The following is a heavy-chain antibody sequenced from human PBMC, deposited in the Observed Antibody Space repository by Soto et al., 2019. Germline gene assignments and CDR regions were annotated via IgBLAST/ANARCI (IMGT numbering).Heavy chain of an antibody. CDR1: GYTFTGYY. J-gene: IGHJ4*02. CDR3: ARSYYYGSGSSGEVDY. Sequence: QVQLVQSGAEVKKPGASVKVSCKASGYTFTGYYMHWVRQAPGQGLEWMGWINPNSGGTNYAQKVQGRVTMTRDTSISTAYMELSRLRSDDTAVYYCARSYYYGSGSSGEVDYWGQGTLVTVSS. D-gene: IGHD3-10*01. CDR2: INPNSGGT. V-gene: IGHV1-2*02.